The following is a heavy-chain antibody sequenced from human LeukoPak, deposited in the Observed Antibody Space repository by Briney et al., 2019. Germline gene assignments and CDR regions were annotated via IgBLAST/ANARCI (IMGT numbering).Heavy chain of an antibody. D-gene: IGHD6-19*01. CDR2: IHTSGST. Sequence: SETLSLTCTVSGGSISSYYWSWIRQPAGKGLEWIGRIHTSGSTNYNPSLKGRVTVSVDTSKNQFSMKLSSVTAADTAVYYCARGKVVAGTPGQNSWDYWGQGTLVTVSS. J-gene: IGHJ4*02. CDR1: GGSISSYY. V-gene: IGHV4-4*07. CDR3: ARGKVVAGTPGQNSWDY.